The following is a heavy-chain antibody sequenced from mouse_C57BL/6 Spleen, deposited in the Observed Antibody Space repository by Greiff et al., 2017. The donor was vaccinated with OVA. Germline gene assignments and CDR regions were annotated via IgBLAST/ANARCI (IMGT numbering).Heavy chain of an antibody. CDR2: INPSNGGT. Sequence: QVQLQQPGTELVKPGASVKLSCKASGYTFTSYWMHWVKQRPGQGLEWIGNINPSNGGTNYNEKFKSKATLTVDKSSSTAYMQLSSLTSEDSAVYDCARPGGVTTTNWFAYWGQGTLVTVSA. CDR1: GYTFTSYW. V-gene: IGHV1-53*01. D-gene: IGHD2-2*01. J-gene: IGHJ3*01. CDR3: ARPGGVTTTNWFAY.